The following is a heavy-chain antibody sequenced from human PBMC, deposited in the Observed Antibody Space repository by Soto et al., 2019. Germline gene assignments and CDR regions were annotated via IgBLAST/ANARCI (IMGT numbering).Heavy chain of an antibody. CDR2: IGGSGIT. V-gene: IGHV3-23*01. CDR3: ARNSGYDYYDSTGIEN. J-gene: IGHJ4*02. D-gene: IGHD3-22*01. Sequence: GGSLRLSCAASGFSFSNYAMTWARRAPGKGLEWVSAIGGSGITYYADSVKGRITISRDNSRNTVYLQMNSLRAEDTAVYYCARNSGYDYYDSTGIENWGQGTQVTVSS. CDR1: GFSFSNYA.